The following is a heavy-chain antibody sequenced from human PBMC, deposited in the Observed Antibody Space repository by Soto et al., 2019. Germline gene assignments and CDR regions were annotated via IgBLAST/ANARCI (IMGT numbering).Heavy chain of an antibody. J-gene: IGHJ6*02. CDR1: GGSISSSNW. D-gene: IGHD4-17*01. CDR2: IYHSGST. CDR3: CTVTNDYYYGMDV. Sequence: SETLSLTCAVSGGSISSSNWWSWVRQPPGKGLEWIGEIYHSGSTNYNPSLKSRVTISVDKSKNQFSLKLSSVTAADAAVYYCCTVTNDYYYGMDVWGQGTMVTVSS. V-gene: IGHV4-4*02.